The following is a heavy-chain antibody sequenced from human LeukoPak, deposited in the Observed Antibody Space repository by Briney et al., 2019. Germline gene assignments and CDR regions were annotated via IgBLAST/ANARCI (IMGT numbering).Heavy chain of an antibody. Sequence: SETLPLTCGVYGGPFSDHYWSWIRQTPGKGLEWIGEINHSGSTNYNPSLKSRVTISVDTSKNQFSLKLSSVTVADTAVYYCARVTADAFDIWGQGTMVTVSS. CDR2: INHSGST. CDR1: GGPFSDHY. CDR3: ARVTADAFDI. J-gene: IGHJ3*02. V-gene: IGHV4-34*01.